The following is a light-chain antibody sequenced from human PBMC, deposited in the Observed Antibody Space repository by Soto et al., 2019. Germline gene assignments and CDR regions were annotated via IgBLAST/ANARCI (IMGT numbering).Light chain of an antibody. CDR2: DAS. CDR3: QQYNSYWT. CDR1: ESISSW. V-gene: IGKV1-5*01. J-gene: IGKJ1*01. Sequence: DIQMAQSPSTLSASVEARVTITCRASESISSWLAWYQQKPGKAPKFLIYDASSLESGVPSRFSGSGSGTEFTLTISSLQPDDFATYYCQQYNSYWTLGQGTKVDIK.